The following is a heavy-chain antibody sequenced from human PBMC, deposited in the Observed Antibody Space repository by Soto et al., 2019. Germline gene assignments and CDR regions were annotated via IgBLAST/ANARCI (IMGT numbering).Heavy chain of an antibody. J-gene: IGHJ6*02. Sequence: QLQLQESGSGLVKPSQTLSLTCAVSGGSISSGGYSWSWIRQPPGKGLEWIGYIQHGGSTYYNPSLKSRVTISVDRSKNQSSLKLTSVTAADTAVYYCARAHYGDYGYGMDVWGQGTTVTVSS. CDR2: IQHGGST. D-gene: IGHD4-17*01. CDR1: GGSISSGGYS. CDR3: ARAHYGDYGYGMDV. V-gene: IGHV4-30-2*01.